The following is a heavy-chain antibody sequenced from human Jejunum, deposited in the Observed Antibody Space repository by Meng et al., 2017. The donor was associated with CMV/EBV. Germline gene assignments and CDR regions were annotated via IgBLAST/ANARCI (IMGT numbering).Heavy chain of an antibody. CDR3: ARVSSGWDYFDY. CDR2: IYSSGNT. D-gene: IGHD6-19*01. J-gene: IGHJ4*02. CDR1: GGSIRDSGSS. Sequence: PLESGPGLGQPLETLSLTCTVSGGSIRDSGSSWGWIRQHPGKGLEWIGSIYSSGNTYYNSSLKSRVTISVDTSKNQFSLKLISVTAADTAVYYCARVSSGWDYFDYWGQGTLVTVSS. V-gene: IGHV4-39*07.